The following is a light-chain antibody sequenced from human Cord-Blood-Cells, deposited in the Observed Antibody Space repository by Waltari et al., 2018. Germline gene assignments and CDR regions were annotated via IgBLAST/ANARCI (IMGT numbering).Light chain of an antibody. V-gene: IGLV2-14*01. CDR2: DVS. CDR1: SSDVGGYNY. Sequence: QSALTQPASVSGSPGQSITISCTGTSSDVGGYNYVSWYQQHPGKAPKLMIYDVSNRPSGVSNRFSGSNSGNTASLTISGLQAEDEADYYCSSYTSSSTHYVFGTGTKVTVL. J-gene: IGLJ1*01. CDR3: SSYTSSSTHYV.